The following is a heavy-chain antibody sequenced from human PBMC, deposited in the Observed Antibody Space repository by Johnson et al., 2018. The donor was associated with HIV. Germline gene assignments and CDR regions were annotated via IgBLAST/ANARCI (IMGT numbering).Heavy chain of an antibody. CDR2: IYDDGSNR. J-gene: IGHJ3*02. Sequence: QVQLVESGGGVVQPGRSLRLSCAASGFTFSSYGMHWVRQAPGKGLEWVAVIYDDGSNRYYADSVKGRFIISRDNAKNSLYLQMNSLRAEDTAVYYCAREAGYYDSSGYSDAFDIWGQGTMVTVSS. CDR1: GFTFSSYG. CDR3: AREAGYYDSSGYSDAFDI. V-gene: IGHV3-33*08. D-gene: IGHD3-22*01.